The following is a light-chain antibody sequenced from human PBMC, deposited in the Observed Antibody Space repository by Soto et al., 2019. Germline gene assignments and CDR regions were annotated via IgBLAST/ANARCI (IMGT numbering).Light chain of an antibody. J-gene: IGKJ1*01. CDR1: QTVSGN. V-gene: IGKV3-15*01. CDR2: GSS. CDR3: QHYNSYSEA. Sequence: EMVITQSPATLSVSPGGRSTLSCQASQTVSGNLAWYQQKPGQDPRILIFGSSTRATGIPARFSGSGSGTEFTLTISSLQPDDFATYYCQHYNSYSEAVGPGTKVDNK.